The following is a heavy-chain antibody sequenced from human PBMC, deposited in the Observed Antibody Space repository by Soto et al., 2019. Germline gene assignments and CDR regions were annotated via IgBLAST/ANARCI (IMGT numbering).Heavy chain of an antibody. D-gene: IGHD3-22*01. J-gene: IGHJ1*01. CDR3: ASGFSSGYYVDAEYFQH. CDR2: ISYDGSNK. Sequence: GSLRLSCAASGFTFSSYAMHWVRQAPGKGLEWVAVISYDGSNKYYADSVKGRFTISRDNSKNTLYLQMNSLRAEDTAVYYCASGFSSGYYVDAEYFQHWGQGTLVTVSS. V-gene: IGHV3-30-3*01. CDR1: GFTFSSYA.